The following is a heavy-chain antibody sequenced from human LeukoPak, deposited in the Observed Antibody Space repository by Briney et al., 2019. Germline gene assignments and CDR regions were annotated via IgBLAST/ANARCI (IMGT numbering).Heavy chain of an antibody. J-gene: IGHJ3*02. V-gene: IGHV4-39*07. Sequence: PSETLSLTCTVSGGSISSSSYYWGWIRQPPGKGLEWIGSIYYSGSTYYNPSLKSRVTISVDTSKNQFSLKLSSVTAADTAVYYCARYLWFGESQAHDAFDIWGQGTMVTVSS. CDR1: GGSISSSSYY. D-gene: IGHD3-10*01. CDR2: IYYSGST. CDR3: ARYLWFGESQAHDAFDI.